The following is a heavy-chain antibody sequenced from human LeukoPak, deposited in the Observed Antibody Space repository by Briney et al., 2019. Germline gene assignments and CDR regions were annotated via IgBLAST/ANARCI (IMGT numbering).Heavy chain of an antibody. CDR1: GGSISSSSYY. V-gene: IGHV4-39*01. D-gene: IGHD4-17*01. Sequence: KPSETLSLTCTVSGGSISSSSYYWGWIRQPPGKGLEWIGSIYYSGSTYYNPSLKSRVTMSIDTSMNQFSLKLRSVTAADTAVYYCARAEVTTSSLDSWGQGTLVTVSS. CDR3: ARAEVTTSSLDS. J-gene: IGHJ4*02. CDR2: IYYSGST.